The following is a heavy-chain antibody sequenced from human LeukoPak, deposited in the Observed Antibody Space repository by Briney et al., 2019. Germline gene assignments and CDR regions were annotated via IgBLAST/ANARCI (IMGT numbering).Heavy chain of an antibody. J-gene: IGHJ4*02. D-gene: IGHD3-10*01. CDR1: GGTFSSYA. Sequence: SVKVSCKASGGTFSSYAISWVRQAPGQGPEWMGGIIPIFGTANYAQKFQGRVTITADESTSTAYMELSSLRSEDTAVYYCALYYYGSGSYWVFDYWGQGTLVTVSS. CDR3: ALYYYGSGSYWVFDY. V-gene: IGHV1-69*13. CDR2: IIPIFGTA.